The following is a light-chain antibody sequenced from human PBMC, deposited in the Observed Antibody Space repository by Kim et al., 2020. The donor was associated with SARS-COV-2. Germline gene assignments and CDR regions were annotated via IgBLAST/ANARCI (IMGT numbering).Light chain of an antibody. J-gene: IGKJ2*01. CDR2: GAS. CDR1: QSVSFN. V-gene: IGKV3-15*01. CDR3: QQYNSWPPYT. Sequence: EIVMTQSPATLSVSPGERVTLSCRASQSVSFNLAWYQQKPGQAPRLLIHGASTRVTGVPARFSGSGSGTEFTLTISSLQSEDFAVYYCQQYNSWPPYTFGQGTKLEI.